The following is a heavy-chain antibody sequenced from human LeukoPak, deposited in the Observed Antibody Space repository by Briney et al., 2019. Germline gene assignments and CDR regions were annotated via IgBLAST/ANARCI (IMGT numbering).Heavy chain of an antibody. D-gene: IGHD3-22*01. V-gene: IGHV3-30*03. CDR1: GFIFSNSA. Sequence: GRSLRLSCAASGFIFSNSAMHWVRQAPGKGLEWVAVISYDGSNKYYADSVKGRFTISRDNARNSVYLQMNSLRDEDTAVYYCARVPYDNSGYYQHYFDRWGQGTLVTVSS. CDR2: ISYDGSNK. CDR3: ARVPYDNSGYYQHYFDR. J-gene: IGHJ4*02.